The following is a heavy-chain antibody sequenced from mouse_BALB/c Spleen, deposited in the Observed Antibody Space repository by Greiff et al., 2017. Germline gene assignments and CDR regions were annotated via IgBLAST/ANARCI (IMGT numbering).Heavy chain of an antibody. CDR3: ARHSSLLRLRAIDY. CDR1: GFAFSSYD. D-gene: IGHD1-2*01. V-gene: IGHV5-12-1*01. CDR2: ISSGGGST. Sequence: EVQGVESGGGSVKPGGSLKLSCAASGFAFSSYDMSWVRQTPEKRLEWVAYISSGGGSTYYPDTVKGRFTISRDNAKNTLYLQMSSLKSEDTAMYYCARHSSLLRLRAIDYWGQGTSVTVSS. J-gene: IGHJ4*01.